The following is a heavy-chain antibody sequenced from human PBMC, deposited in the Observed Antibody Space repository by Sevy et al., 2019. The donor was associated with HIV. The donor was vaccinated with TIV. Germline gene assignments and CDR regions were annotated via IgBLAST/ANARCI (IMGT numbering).Heavy chain of an antibody. D-gene: IGHD5-12*01. CDR2: ISYDGSNK. V-gene: IGHV3-30*18. CDR1: GFTFSSYG. J-gene: IGHJ4*01. CDR3: AKDSRDGYNPFDY. Sequence: GGYLRLSCAASGFTFSSYGMHWVRQAPGKGLEWVAVISYDGSNKYSADSVKGRFTISRDNSKNSLYLQMNSLRTEDTAVYYCAKDSRDGYNPFDYWGHGTLVTVSS.